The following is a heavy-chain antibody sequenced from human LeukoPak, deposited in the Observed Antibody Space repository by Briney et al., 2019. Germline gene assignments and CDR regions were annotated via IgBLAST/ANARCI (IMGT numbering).Heavy chain of an antibody. D-gene: IGHD5-18*01. CDR1: GFTFSNYW. Sequence: AGGSLRLSCAASGFTFSNYWMHWVRQAPGKGLVWVSRVNSDGSNTYYADSVKGRFTISRDNAKNTLYLQMNSLRAEDTAVYYCARDSYGFDYWGQGTLVTVSS. CDR2: VNSDGSNT. CDR3: ARDSYGFDY. J-gene: IGHJ4*02. V-gene: IGHV3-74*01.